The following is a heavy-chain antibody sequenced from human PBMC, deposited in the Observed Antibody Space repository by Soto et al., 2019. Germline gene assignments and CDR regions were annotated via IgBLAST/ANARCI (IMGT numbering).Heavy chain of an antibody. J-gene: IGHJ6*02. D-gene: IGHD6-13*01. CDR3: ARESYSSSWYYYYAMDV. CDR2: IYYSGST. CDR1: GGSMSSYY. V-gene: IGHV4-59*01. Sequence: SETLSLTCTVSGGSMSSYYCSWIRQPPGKGLEWIGYIYYSGSTNYNPSLKSRVTISVDTSKNQFSLKLTSVTAADTAVYYCARESYSSSWYYYYAMDVRGQGTTVTVSS.